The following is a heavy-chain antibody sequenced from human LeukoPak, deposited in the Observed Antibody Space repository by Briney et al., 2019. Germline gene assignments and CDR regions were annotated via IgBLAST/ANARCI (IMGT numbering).Heavy chain of an antibody. V-gene: IGHV3-23*01. D-gene: IGHD3-9*01. CDR1: GFTFSNYA. CDR2: ITGSGGNT. J-gene: IGHJ4*02. Sequence: GGSLRLSCAASGFTFSNYAMSWVRQAPGKGLEWVSAITGSGGNTYYADSVKGRFTISRDNSKSTLYLQMNSLRDEDTAVYYCAKWGDFDVLTGYYVPDFWGQGTLVTVSS. CDR3: AKWGDFDVLTGYYVPDF.